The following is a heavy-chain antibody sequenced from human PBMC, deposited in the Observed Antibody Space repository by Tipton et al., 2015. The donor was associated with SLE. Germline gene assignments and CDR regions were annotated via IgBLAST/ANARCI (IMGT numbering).Heavy chain of an antibody. CDR1: GGSISSGGYY. CDR2: IYYSGST. Sequence: LRLSCTVSGGSISSGGYYWSWIRQHPGKGLKWIGYIYYSGSTYYNPSLKSRVTISVDTSKNQFSLKLSSVTAADTAVYYCARDRNSYGCDYWGQGTLVTVSS. J-gene: IGHJ4*02. V-gene: IGHV4-31*03. D-gene: IGHD5-18*01. CDR3: ARDRNSYGCDY.